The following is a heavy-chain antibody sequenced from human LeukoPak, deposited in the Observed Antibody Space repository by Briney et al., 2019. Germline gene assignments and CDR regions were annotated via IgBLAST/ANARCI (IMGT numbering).Heavy chain of an antibody. CDR2: IFYNEGT. CDR3: ARRAYSAAYWKHFDY. Sequence: SETLSLTCTVSSGSFRTYYWSWIRQPPGKGLEWIGYIFYNEGTSYNPSLKSRVTISVDTSKNQFSLKLNSVTAADTAVYFCARRAYSAAYWKHFDYWGQGTLVTVSS. V-gene: IGHV4-59*08. J-gene: IGHJ4*02. CDR1: SGSFRTYY. D-gene: IGHD1-1*01.